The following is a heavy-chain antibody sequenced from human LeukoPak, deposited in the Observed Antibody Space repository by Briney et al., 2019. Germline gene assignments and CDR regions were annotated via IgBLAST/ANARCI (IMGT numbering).Heavy chain of an antibody. V-gene: IGHV4-34*01. CDR3: ARAGRITIFGVAIMGRNYFDY. D-gene: IGHD3-3*01. J-gene: IGHJ4*02. CDR2: INHSGST. Sequence: SETLSLTCAVYGGSFSGYYWSWIRQPPGKGLEWIGEINHSGSTNYNPSLKSRVTISVDTSKNQFSLKLSSVTAADTAVYYCARAGRITIFGVAIMGRNYFDYWGQGTLVTVSS. CDR1: GGSFSGYY.